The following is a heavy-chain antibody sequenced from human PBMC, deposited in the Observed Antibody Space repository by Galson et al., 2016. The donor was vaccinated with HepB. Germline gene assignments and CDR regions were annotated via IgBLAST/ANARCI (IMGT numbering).Heavy chain of an antibody. CDR3: AKGSAVAGT. D-gene: IGHD6-19*01. J-gene: IGHJ5*02. CDR1: GGSFGTYS. V-gene: IGHV4-34*01. Sequence: SETLSLTCAVYGGSFGTYSWSWIRQSPEKGLEWLGEINPGGSTKYNPSLESRVIISIDTSKNQFSLKLFSVTAADTAVYYCAKGSAVAGTWGQGTLVTVSS. CDR2: INPGGST.